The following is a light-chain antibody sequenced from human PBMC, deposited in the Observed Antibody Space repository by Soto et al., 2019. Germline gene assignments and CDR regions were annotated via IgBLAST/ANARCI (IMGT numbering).Light chain of an antibody. CDR3: QQYNNWPPWT. CDR1: QSVSNN. J-gene: IGKJ1*01. CDR2: DAS. Sequence: EIVMTQSPASLSVSPGERATLSCRASQSVSNNLAWYQQKPGQVPRLLIYDASTRAIGIPARFSGSGSGTEFTLTISSLQSEDFAVYYCQQYNNWPPWTFGQGTKVDIK. V-gene: IGKV3D-15*01.